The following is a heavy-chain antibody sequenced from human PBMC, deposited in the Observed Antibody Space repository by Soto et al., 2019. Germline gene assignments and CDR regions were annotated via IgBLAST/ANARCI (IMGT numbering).Heavy chain of an antibody. V-gene: IGHV4-34*01. Sequence: XGTLSLTCAVYGGSFSGYYWSWIRQPPGKGLEWIGEINHSGSTNYNPSLKSRVTISVDTSRNQFSLKLSSVTAADTAVYYCARGKKHVLRFLEWSSPYGMDVWGQGTTVTVSS. D-gene: IGHD3-3*01. J-gene: IGHJ6*02. CDR3: ARGKKHVLRFLEWSSPYGMDV. CDR1: GGSFSGYY. CDR2: INHSGST.